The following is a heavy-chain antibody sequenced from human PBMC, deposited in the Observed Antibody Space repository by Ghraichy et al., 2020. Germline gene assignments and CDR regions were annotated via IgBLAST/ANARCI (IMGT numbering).Heavy chain of an antibody. Sequence: ASVKVSCKASGYTFTGYYMHWVRQAPGQGLEWMGWINPNSGGTNYAQKFQGRVTMTRDTSISTAYMELSRLRSDDTAVYYCAKDRNWVDDYYYYYMDVWGKGTTVTVSS. CDR2: INPNSGGT. CDR3: AKDRNWVDDYYYYYMDV. CDR1: GYTFTGYY. V-gene: IGHV1-2*02. D-gene: IGHD7-27*01. J-gene: IGHJ6*03.